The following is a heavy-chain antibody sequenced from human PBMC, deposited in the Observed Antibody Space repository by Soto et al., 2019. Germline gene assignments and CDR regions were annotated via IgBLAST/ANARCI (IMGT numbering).Heavy chain of an antibody. CDR1: GGSISTSNW. CDR3: ARDRATIAAAAIFDY. V-gene: IGHV4-4*02. Sequence: QVQLQESGPGLVKPSGTLSLTCAVSGGSISTSNWWSWVRQPPGKGLEWIGEVYRTGSTNYNPSLESRVTVSIDKSKNQFSLKLTSVTAADTDVYYCARDRATIAAAAIFDYWGQGTLVTVSS. J-gene: IGHJ4*02. D-gene: IGHD6-13*01. CDR2: VYRTGST.